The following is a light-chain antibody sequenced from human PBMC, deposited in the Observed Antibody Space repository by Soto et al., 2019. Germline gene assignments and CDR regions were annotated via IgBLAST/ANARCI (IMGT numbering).Light chain of an antibody. CDR1: QSVNNN. V-gene: IGKV3-15*01. Sequence: EIVMTQSPATLSVSPGERATLSCRASQSVNNNLAWYQQKPGQAPRLLIYAASTRATGVPARFSGSGSGTDFTLTIISLQSEDFAVYYCQQYNNWPRTFGQGTKVEIK. J-gene: IGKJ1*01. CDR3: QQYNNWPRT. CDR2: AAS.